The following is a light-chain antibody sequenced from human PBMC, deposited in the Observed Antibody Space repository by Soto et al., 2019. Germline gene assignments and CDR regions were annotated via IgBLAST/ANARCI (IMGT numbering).Light chain of an antibody. CDR3: QQYTSFPLT. CDR2: AAS. J-gene: IGKJ4*01. V-gene: IGKV1D-16*01. CDR1: QHVDIW. Sequence: DIQMTQSPSSVSASIGDRVTITCRASQHVDIWLARHQQNPGKPPKCLVFAASTLQSGVPSRFSGSGSGTDFTLTISSLQPEDVATYYCQQYTSFPLTFGGGTKVEI.